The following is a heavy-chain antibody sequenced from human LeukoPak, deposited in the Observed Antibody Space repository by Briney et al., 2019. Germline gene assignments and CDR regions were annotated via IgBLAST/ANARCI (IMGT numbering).Heavy chain of an antibody. J-gene: IGHJ6*03. V-gene: IGHV4-59*01. CDR1: GGSISSYY. CDR3: ARGWSAGDMDV. Sequence: SETLSLTCTVSGGSISSYYWSWIRQPPGKGLEWIGYIYYSGSTNYNPSLKSRVTISIDTSKYQFSLKLSSVTAADTAVYYCARGWSAGDMDVWGKGTTVTISS. CDR2: IYYSGST.